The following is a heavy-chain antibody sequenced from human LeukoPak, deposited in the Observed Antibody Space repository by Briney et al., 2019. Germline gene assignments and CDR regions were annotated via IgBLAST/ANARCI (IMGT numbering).Heavy chain of an antibody. J-gene: IGHJ4*02. CDR3: ARETDWNEVDYFDY. V-gene: IGHV3-74*01. Sequence: PGGSLRLSCAASGFTFSSYWMHWVRHAPGKGLVWVSRINTDGSSTSYADSVKGRFTISRDNAKNTLYLQMNSLRAEDTAVYYCARETDWNEVDYFDYWGQGTLVTVSS. CDR2: INTDGSST. D-gene: IGHD1-1*01. CDR1: GFTFSSYW.